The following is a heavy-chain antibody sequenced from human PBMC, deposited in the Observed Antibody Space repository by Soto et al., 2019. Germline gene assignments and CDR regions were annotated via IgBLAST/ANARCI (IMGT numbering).Heavy chain of an antibody. CDR3: ARDERSIYNWNYPSCGDY. D-gene: IGHD1-7*01. Sequence: ASVKVSCKASGYTFTSYGISWVRQAPGQGLEWMGWISAYNGNTNYAQKLQGRVTVTTDTSTSTAYMELRSLRSDDTAVYYCARDERSIYNWNYPSCGDYWGQGTLVTVSS. V-gene: IGHV1-18*01. J-gene: IGHJ4*02. CDR1: GYTFTSYG. CDR2: ISAYNGNT.